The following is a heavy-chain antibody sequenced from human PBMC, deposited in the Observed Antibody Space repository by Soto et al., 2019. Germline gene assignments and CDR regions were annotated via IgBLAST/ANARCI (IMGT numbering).Heavy chain of an antibody. CDR1: GGTFSTYG. J-gene: IGHJ4*02. CDR3: AVGGTTMVRGFIISKAIDY. V-gene: IGHV1-69*12. D-gene: IGHD3-10*01. Sequence: QVQLVQSGAEVRKPGSSVKVSCKTSGGTFSTYGISWVRQAPGQGLEWMGGIIPIFGTANYAQKVQGRLTITADESTSTAYMELSSLTSEDTALYYCAVGGTTMVRGFIISKAIDYWGQGTLVTVSS. CDR2: IIPIFGTA.